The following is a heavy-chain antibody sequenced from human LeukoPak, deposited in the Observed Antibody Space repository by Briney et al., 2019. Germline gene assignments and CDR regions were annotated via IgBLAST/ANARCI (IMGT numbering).Heavy chain of an antibody. CDR2: IYYSGST. CDR1: GGSISSSSYY. CDR3: ASISHEVTIWSGSAPFDY. V-gene: IGHV4-39*07. D-gene: IGHD3-3*01. Sequence: PSETLSLTCTVSGGSISSSSYYWGWIRQPPGKGLEWIGSIYYSGSTYYNPSLKSRVTISVDTSKNQFSLKLSSVTAADTAVYYCASISHEVTIWSGSAPFDYWGQGTLVTVSS. J-gene: IGHJ4*02.